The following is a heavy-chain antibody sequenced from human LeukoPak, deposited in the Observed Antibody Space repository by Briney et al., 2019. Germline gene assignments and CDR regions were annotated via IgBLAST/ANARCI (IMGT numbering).Heavy chain of an antibody. J-gene: IGHJ4*02. CDR1: GGSISSYY. Sequence: SETLSLTCTVSGGSISSYYWSWIRQPPGKGLEWIGYIYYSGSTNYNPSLKSRVTISVDTSKNQFSLKLSSVTAADTAVYYCARDPPGIAAAGSHYFDYWGQGTLVTVSS. CDR3: ARDPPGIAAAGSHYFDY. V-gene: IGHV4-59*12. D-gene: IGHD6-13*01. CDR2: IYYSGST.